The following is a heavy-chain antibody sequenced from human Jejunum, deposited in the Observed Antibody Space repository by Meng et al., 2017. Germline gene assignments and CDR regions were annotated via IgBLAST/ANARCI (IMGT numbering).Heavy chain of an antibody. CDR1: GFTFSSYW. V-gene: IGHV3-7*01. D-gene: IGHD1-26*01. CDR2: IKEDVSEI. Sequence: GESLKISCAGSGFTFSSYWMSWVRQAPGRGLEWVANIKEDVSEIYYVGSVKGRFTISRDNVKNSLCLQMNSLRAEDTAVYFCTRDGQGSGSSDYWGQGTLVTVSS. CDR3: TRDGQGSGSSDY. J-gene: IGHJ4*02.